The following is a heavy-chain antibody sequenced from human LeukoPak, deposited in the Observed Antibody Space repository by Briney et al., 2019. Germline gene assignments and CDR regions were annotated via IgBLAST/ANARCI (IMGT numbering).Heavy chain of an antibody. CDR2: IYHSGST. V-gene: IGHV4-38-2*01. CDR1: GYSISSGYY. J-gene: IGHJ5*02. D-gene: IGHD2-2*01. Sequence: PSETLSLTCAVSGYSISSGYYWGWIRQPPGKGLEWIGSIYHSGSTYYNPSLKSRVTISVDTSKNQFSLKLSSVTAADMAVYYCASQGYCSSTSCYDSWWFDPWGQGTLVTVSS. CDR3: ASQGYCSSTSCYDSWWFDP.